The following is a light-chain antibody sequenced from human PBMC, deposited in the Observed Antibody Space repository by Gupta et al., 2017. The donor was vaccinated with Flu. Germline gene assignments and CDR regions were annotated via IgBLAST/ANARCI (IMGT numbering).Light chain of an antibody. CDR3: QQEGNSPFT. Sequence: EIVLTQSPGTLSLSLGERATLSCRASQSVSSNSLAWYQQRPGQAPRLLIFGASSSATGLPDRFSGGGSATDFILTISRREPEDFADYYIQQEGNSPFTFGHGTXVDIK. CDR1: QSVSSNS. V-gene: IGKV3-20*01. J-gene: IGKJ3*01. CDR2: GAS.